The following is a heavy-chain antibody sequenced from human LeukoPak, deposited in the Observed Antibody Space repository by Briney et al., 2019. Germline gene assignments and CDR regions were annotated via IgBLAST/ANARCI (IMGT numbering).Heavy chain of an antibody. CDR3: ARSSPTYYFDSSGYYYGDY. Sequence: ASVKVSCKASAYSFTDYYIHWVRQAPGQGLEWMGRINPNGGGTDYAQKFQGRVTMTRDTSISTAYMELSRLRSDDTAVYYCARSSPTYYFDSSGYYYGDYWGQGTLVIVSS. D-gene: IGHD3-22*01. J-gene: IGHJ4*02. CDR2: INPNGGGT. V-gene: IGHV1-2*06. CDR1: AYSFTDYY.